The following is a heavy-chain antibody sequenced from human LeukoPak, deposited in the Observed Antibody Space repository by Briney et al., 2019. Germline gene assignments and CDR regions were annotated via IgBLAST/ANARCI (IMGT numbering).Heavy chain of an antibody. D-gene: IGHD2-8*01. CDR2: TYFRSKWYY. V-gene: IGHV6-1*01. CDR3: ARQGPVWPFDY. Sequence: SQTLSLTCAISGDSVSSNSAAWNWIRQSPSRGLEWLGRTYFRSKWYYDYAVSVKRRITIDPDTSENQFSLQLNSVTPEDTAVYFCARQGPVWPFDYWGQGTLVTVSS. CDR1: GDSVSSNSAA. J-gene: IGHJ4*02.